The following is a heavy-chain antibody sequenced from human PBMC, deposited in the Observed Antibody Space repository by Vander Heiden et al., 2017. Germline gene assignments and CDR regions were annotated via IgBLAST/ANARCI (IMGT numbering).Heavy chain of an antibody. CDR2: INHSGST. V-gene: IGHV4-34*01. CDR3: ATGAVVEQT. CDR1: GGSFSGYY. J-gene: IGHJ4*02. Sequence: QVRLKQWGAGLLKPSETLSLTCAVFGGSFSGYYWGWIRQPPGKGLEWIGEINHSGSTNYNQSLKSRVIISVDTSKNQFSLKLTSVTAADTAVYYCATGAVVEQTWGQGTLVTVSS. D-gene: IGHD2-15*01.